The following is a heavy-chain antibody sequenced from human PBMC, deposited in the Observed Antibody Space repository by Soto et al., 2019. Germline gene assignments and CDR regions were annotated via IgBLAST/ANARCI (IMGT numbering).Heavy chain of an antibody. V-gene: IGHV3-33*05. CDR2: ISFNGKNT. J-gene: IGHJ4*02. D-gene: IGHD3-16*01. CDR3: ADIGGYDSVGGAY. Sequence: WVSMRLSWAPSGLTFNAYGMHWVRQAPGKGLERVTFISFNGKNTDYADSVKGRFTVSRDNSKNTLYLQMNSLRDEDTAVYYCADIGGYDSVGGAYWGQG. CDR1: GLTFNAYG.